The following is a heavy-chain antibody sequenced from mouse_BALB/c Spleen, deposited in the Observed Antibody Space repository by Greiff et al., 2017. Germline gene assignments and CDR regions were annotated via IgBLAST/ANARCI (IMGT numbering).Heavy chain of an antibody. CDR3: ARDMYDGLYALDY. J-gene: IGHJ4*01. CDR2: IWGDGST. V-gene: IGHV2-6-7*01. Sequence: VKLQESGPGLVAPSQSLSITCTVSGFSLTGYGVNWVRQPPGNGLEWLGMIWGDGSTDYNSALKSRMSISKDNSKSQVFLKMNSLQTDDTARYYCARDMYDGLYALDYWGQGTSVTVCS. D-gene: IGHD2-14*01. CDR1: GFSLTGYG.